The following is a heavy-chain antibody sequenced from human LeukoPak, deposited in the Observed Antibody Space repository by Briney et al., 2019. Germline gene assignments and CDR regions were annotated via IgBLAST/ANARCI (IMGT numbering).Heavy chain of an antibody. D-gene: IGHD5-18*01. V-gene: IGHV3-23*01. Sequence: GGSLRLSCAASGFTFSSSAMSWVRQTPGKGLEWVSSITGNGGTTYYSDSVKGRFTISRDNSKNTLSLQMNSLRAEDTAVYFCAKERRRVDTAMVRSYYFENWGQGTLVTVSS. J-gene: IGHJ4*02. CDR3: AKERRRVDTAMVRSYYFEN. CDR2: ITGNGGTT. CDR1: GFTFSSSA.